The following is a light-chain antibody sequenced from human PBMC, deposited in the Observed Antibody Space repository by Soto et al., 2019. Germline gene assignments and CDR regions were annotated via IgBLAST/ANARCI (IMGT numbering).Light chain of an antibody. CDR3: TSHTSSSLYV. CDR2: DVS. Sequence: QSALTQPASVSGSPGQSITISCTGSSSDVGFYNYVSWYQQHPGKAPKLMIYDVSNRPSGVSNRFSGSKSGNTASLTIFGLQAEDEADYYCTSHTSSSLYVFGTGTKVTVL. V-gene: IGLV2-14*01. CDR1: SSDVGFYNY. J-gene: IGLJ1*01.